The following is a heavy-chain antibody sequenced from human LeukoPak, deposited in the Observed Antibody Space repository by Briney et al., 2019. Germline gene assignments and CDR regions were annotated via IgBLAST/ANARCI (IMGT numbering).Heavy chain of an antibody. CDR3: AREWETRYFDL. J-gene: IGHJ2*01. D-gene: IGHD1-14*01. Sequence: GRSLRLSCAASGFTFSSYGMHWVRQAPGKGLEWVAVIWYDGSNKYYADSVKGRVTISRDNSENTLYLQMNSLRAEDTSVYYCAREWETRYFDLWGRGTLVTVSS. CDR1: GFTFSSYG. V-gene: IGHV3-33*01. CDR2: IWYDGSNK.